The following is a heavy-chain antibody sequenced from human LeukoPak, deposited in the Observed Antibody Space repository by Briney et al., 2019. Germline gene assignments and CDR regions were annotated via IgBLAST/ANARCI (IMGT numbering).Heavy chain of an antibody. D-gene: IGHD3-10*01. Sequence: GGSLRLSCAASGFTFSSYWMSWVRQAPGKGLEWVANIKQDGSEKYYVDSVKGRFTISRDNAKNSLYLQMNSLRAEDTAVYYCARDRDMVRGVITNYYFDYWGQGTLVTVSS. J-gene: IGHJ4*02. CDR1: GFTFSSYW. CDR3: ARDRDMVRGVITNYYFDY. CDR2: IKQDGSEK. V-gene: IGHV3-7*03.